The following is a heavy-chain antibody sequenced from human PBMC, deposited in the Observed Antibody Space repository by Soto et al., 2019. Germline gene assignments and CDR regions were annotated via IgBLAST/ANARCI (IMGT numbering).Heavy chain of an antibody. Sequence: PSETLSLTCTVSGGSISSGDYYWSWIRQPPGKGLEWIGYIYYSGSTYYNPSLKSRVTISVDTSKNQFSLKLSSVTAADTAVYYCARGNLWFGELSAIDYWGQGTLVTVSS. CDR2: IYYSGST. CDR1: GGSISSGDYY. V-gene: IGHV4-30-4*01. CDR3: ARGNLWFGELSAIDY. D-gene: IGHD3-10*01. J-gene: IGHJ4*02.